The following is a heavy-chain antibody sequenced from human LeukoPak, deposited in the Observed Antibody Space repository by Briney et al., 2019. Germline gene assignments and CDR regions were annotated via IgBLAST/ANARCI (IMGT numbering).Heavy chain of an antibody. D-gene: IGHD4-11*01. CDR1: GGXPSSRSYY. CDR3: ARMTTTGPFDY. Sequence: SETLSLTCTVSGGXPSSRSYYCSWIRQPPGKGLERIGSLYYSGRTYYNPSLKSRVTISVDTSKNQFSLKLSSVTAADTAVYYCARMTTTGPFDYWGQGTLVTVSS. J-gene: IGHJ4*02. CDR2: LYYSGRT. V-gene: IGHV4-39*01.